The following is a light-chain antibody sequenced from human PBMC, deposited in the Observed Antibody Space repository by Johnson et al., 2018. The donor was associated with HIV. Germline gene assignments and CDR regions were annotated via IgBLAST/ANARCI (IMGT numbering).Light chain of an antibody. Sequence: QSVLTQPPSVSAAPGQKVTISCSGSSSNIGNNYVSWYQQLPGTAPKLLIYENNKRPSGIPDRFSGSKSGTSATLGITGLQTGDEADYYCGTWDSSLSAYVFGTGTEGPVL. CDR3: GTWDSSLSAYV. CDR1: SSNIGNNY. J-gene: IGLJ1*01. CDR2: ENN. V-gene: IGLV1-51*01.